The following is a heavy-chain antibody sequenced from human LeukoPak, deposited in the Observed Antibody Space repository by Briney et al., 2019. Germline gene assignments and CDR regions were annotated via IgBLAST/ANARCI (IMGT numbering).Heavy chain of an antibody. J-gene: IGHJ3*01. CDR3: AREGTIQLWPFFT. CDR1: GFTFSDYY. D-gene: IGHD5-18*01. V-gene: IGHV3-11*04. CDR2: ISDSGSSI. Sequence: PGGSLRLSCAASGFTFSDYYMSWLRLAPGKGLEWISYISDSGSSIYYADSVKGRFTISRDNAENSLYLQVNSLRVEDTAVYYCAREGTIQLWPFFTWGQGTMVTVSS.